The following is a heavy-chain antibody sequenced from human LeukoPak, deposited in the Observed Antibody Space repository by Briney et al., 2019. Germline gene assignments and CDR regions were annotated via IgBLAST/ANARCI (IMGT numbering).Heavy chain of an antibody. V-gene: IGHV3-48*01. CDR3: ARDLVAVVRGGTGMDV. CDR1: GFTFSSYS. J-gene: IGHJ6*02. D-gene: IGHD3-10*01. CDR2: ISSSSSTI. Sequence: PGGSLRLSCAASGFTFSSYSMNWVRQAPGKGLEWVSYISSSSSTIYYADSVKGRFTISRDNAKNSLYLQMNSLRAEDTAVYYCARDLVAVVRGGTGMDVWGQGTTVTVSS.